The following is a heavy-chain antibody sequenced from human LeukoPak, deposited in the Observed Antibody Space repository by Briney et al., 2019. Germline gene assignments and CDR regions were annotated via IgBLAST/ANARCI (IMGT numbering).Heavy chain of an antibody. CDR3: ARAGQGYCSSSRCQGEAFDN. Sequence: ASVKVSCKASGYTFTNYYMHWVRQAPGQGLEWMGWINPNSGGTNYAQKFQGGVTMTRDTSISTAYMELSRLRSDDTAVYYCARAGQGYCSSSRCQGEAFDNWGQGTMVTVSS. CDR2: INPNSGGT. J-gene: IGHJ3*02. D-gene: IGHD2-2*01. CDR1: GYTFTNYY. V-gene: IGHV1-2*02.